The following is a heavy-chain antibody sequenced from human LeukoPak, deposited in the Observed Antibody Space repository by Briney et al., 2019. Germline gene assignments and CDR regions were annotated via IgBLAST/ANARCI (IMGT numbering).Heavy chain of an antibody. Sequence: GGSLRLSCAASGFTFSIYRMTWVRQAPRKGLEWISYISPSSSTMYYADSVKGRFTITRDNAKNSLYLQMSSLRAEDTAVYYCARKEPQWLALDDGGQGALVTVSS. CDR2: ISPSSSTM. CDR1: GFTFSIYR. D-gene: IGHD6-19*01. J-gene: IGHJ4*02. V-gene: IGHV3-48*01. CDR3: ARKEPQWLALDD.